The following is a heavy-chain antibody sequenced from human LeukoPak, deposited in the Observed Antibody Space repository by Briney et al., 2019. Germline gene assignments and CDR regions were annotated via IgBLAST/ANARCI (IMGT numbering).Heavy chain of an antibody. J-gene: IGHJ6*03. CDR3: ARTEGVVVAEEIYMDV. V-gene: IGHV1-18*01. Sequence: ASVKVSCKASGYTFTSYGITWVRQAPGQGLEGMGWISGFNGNINYAQKFQGRVTMTTDTSTSTAYMELRSLRSDDTAVYYCARTEGVVVAEEIYMDVWGKGTTVTVSS. D-gene: IGHD2-15*01. CDR2: ISGFNGNI. CDR1: GYTFTSYG.